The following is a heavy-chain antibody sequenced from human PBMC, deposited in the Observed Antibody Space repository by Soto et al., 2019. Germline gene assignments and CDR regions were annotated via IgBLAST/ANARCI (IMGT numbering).Heavy chain of an antibody. CDR1: GFTFSIYS. CDR2: ISTTGSHI. V-gene: IGHV3-21*04. D-gene: IGHD3-9*01. CDR3: AGGSYYDILTGPL. J-gene: IGHJ4*02. Sequence: PGGSLRLSCLASGFTFSIYSMNWVRQAPGRGLEWVSSISTTGSHIFYADSVKGRFTISRDNAKNSLYLQMNSLRAEDTAVYYCAGGSYYDILTGPLWGQGTLVTVSS.